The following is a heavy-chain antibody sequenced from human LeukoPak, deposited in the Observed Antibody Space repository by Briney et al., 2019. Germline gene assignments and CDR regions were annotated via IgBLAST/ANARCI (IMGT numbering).Heavy chain of an antibody. D-gene: IGHD2-8*01. Sequence: GASVKVSCKASGGTFSSYAISWVRQAPGQGLEWMGWISAYNGNTNYAQKLQGRVTMTTDTSTSTAYMELRSLRSDDTAVYYCARENTNGDKGDAFDIWGQGTMVTVSS. CDR1: GGTFSSYA. CDR3: ARENTNGDKGDAFDI. V-gene: IGHV1-18*01. CDR2: ISAYNGNT. J-gene: IGHJ3*02.